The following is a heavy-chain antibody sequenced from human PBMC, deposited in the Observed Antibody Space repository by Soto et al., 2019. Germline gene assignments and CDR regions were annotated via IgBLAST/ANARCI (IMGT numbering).Heavy chain of an antibody. V-gene: IGHV3-30*02. CDR1: GIIFTGFG. D-gene: IGHD1-26*01. CDR2: IRYDGSNT. Sequence: QVQLVQSGGGVVQPGGSLRLSCAASGIIFTGFGMHWVRQAPGKGPEWVAIIRYDGSNTYYADSVKGRFTISRDNSKNTLYLQMNSLRAEDTAVYYGARDGVGATVFFGYFDYWGQGALVTVSS. CDR3: ARDGVGATVFFGYFDY. J-gene: IGHJ4*02.